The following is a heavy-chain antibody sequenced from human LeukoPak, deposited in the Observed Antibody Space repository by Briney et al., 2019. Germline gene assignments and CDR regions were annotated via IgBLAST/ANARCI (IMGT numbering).Heavy chain of an antibody. CDR2: IYYSGST. D-gene: IGHD3-22*01. J-gene: IGHJ4*02. CDR1: GGSISSYY. CDR3: ARGNHYYDSSGYDY. V-gene: IGHV4-59*07. Sequence: PSDTLSLTCTVSGGSISSYYWSWIRQPPGKGLEWIGYIYYSGSTNYNPSLKSRVTISVDTSKNQFSLKLSSVTAADTAVYYCARGNHYYDSSGYDYWGQGTLVTVSS.